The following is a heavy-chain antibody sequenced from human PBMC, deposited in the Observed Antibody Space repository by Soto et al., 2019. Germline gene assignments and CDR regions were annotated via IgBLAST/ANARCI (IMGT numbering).Heavy chain of an antibody. CDR1: GFTFSSYA. CDR2: ISGSGGST. Sequence: EVQLLESGGGLVQPGGSLRLSCAASGFTFSSYAMSWVRQAPGKGLEWDSAISGSGGSTYYADSVKGRFTISRDNSKNTLYLQMNSLRAEDTAVYYCAKDYDFWSGYYFGGPDEDYWGQGTLVTVSS. V-gene: IGHV3-23*01. D-gene: IGHD3-3*01. J-gene: IGHJ4*02. CDR3: AKDYDFWSGYYFGGPDEDY.